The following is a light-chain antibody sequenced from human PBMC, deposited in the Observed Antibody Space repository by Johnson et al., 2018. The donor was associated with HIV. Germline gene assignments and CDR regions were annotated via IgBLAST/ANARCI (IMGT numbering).Light chain of an antibody. V-gene: IGLV1-51*02. J-gene: IGLJ1*01. CDR1: SSNIGNNY. CDR2: ENN. CDR3: GTVDSSLSAGYV. Sequence: QSVLTQPPSVSAAPGQKVTISCSGSSSNIGNNYVSWYQQLPGAAPKLLIYENNQRPSGPPVRFSGFKSGTSAPLAIPRLNPGDAAVYYCGTVDSSLSAGYVFGTGTKVTVL.